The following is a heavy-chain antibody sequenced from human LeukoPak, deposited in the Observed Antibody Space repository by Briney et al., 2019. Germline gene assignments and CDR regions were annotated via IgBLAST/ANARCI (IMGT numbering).Heavy chain of an antibody. CDR3: ARGALGMSGRIVDAFDI. CDR1: GFTFSSYS. Sequence: GGSLRLSCAASGFTFSSYSMNWVRQAPGKGLEWVSSISSSSSYIYFADSVKGRFTISRDNAKNSLYLQMNSLRAEDTAVYYCARGALGMSGRIVDAFDIWGQGTRVTVSS. J-gene: IGHJ3*02. V-gene: IGHV3-21*01. CDR2: ISSSSSYI. D-gene: IGHD1-14*01.